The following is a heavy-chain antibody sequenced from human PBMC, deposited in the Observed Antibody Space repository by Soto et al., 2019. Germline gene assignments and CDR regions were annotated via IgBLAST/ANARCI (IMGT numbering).Heavy chain of an antibody. CDR1: GFTFSNYW. CDR3: ARGVSGYYGFDY. CDR2: IKGDETST. V-gene: IGHV3-74*01. Sequence: EVQLVESGGGPAKFGGSLRLSCAASGFTFSNYWMHWVRQVPGKGLVWVARIKGDETSTGYADSVKGRFTIFRDNVKNTLYLQMNSLRAEDTAVYYCARGVSGYYGFDYWGRGTLVTVSS. D-gene: IGHD5-12*01. J-gene: IGHJ4*02.